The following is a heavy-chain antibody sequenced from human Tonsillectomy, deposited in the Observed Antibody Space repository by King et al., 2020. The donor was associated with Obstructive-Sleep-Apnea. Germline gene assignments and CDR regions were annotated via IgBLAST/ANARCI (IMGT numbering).Heavy chain of an antibody. Sequence: VQLQESGPGLVKPSETLSLTCTVSGGSISSYYWSWIRQPPGRGLEWIGYIYNSGSPNYNPSLKSRVTISVDTSKNQFSLKLSSVTAADTAVYYCARVFRYNWNYVDYWGQGTLVTVSS. CDR3: ARVFRYNWNYVDY. CDR1: GGSISSYY. CDR2: IYNSGSP. V-gene: IGHV4-59*01. J-gene: IGHJ4*02. D-gene: IGHD1-20*01.